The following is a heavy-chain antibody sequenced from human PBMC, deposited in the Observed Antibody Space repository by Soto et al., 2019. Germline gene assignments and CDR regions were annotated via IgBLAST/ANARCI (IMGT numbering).Heavy chain of an antibody. V-gene: IGHV4-34*01. D-gene: IGHD3-3*01. CDR3: ARESLRFLEWLQRGNWFDP. J-gene: IGHJ5*02. CDR1: GGSFSGYY. CDR2: INHSGST. Sequence: SETLSLTCAVYGGSFSGYYWSWIRQPPGKGLEWIGEINHSGSTNYNPSLKSRVTISVDTSKNQFSLKLSSVAAADTAVYYCARESLRFLEWLQRGNWFDPWGQGTLVTVYS.